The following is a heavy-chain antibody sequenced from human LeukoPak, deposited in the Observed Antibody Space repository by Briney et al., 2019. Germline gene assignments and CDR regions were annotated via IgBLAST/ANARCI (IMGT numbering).Heavy chain of an antibody. CDR3: ARARDYGDISFDY. D-gene: IGHD4-17*01. CDR2: TYYKSKWYN. CDR1: GDSVSSNSAA. V-gene: IGHV6-1*01. J-gene: IGHJ4*02. Sequence: SQTLSLTCAISGDSVSSNSAAWNWIRQSPSRGLEWLGRTYYKSKWYNNYAVSVKSRISINPDTSKNQFSLQLNSVTPEDTAVYFCARARDYGDISFDYWGQGTLVTVSS.